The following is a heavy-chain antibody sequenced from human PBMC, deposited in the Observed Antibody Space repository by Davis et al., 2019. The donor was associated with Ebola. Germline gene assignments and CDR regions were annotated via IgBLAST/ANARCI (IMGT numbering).Heavy chain of an antibody. V-gene: IGHV4-34*01. Sequence: SETLSLTCAVYGGSFSGYYWSWIRQPPGKGLEWIGEINHSGSTNYNPSLKSRVTISVDTSKNQFSLKLSSVTAADTAVYYCARYDWQVGYFDYWGQGTLVTVSS. J-gene: IGHJ4*02. CDR3: ARYDWQVGYFDY. CDR2: INHSGST. CDR1: GGSFSGYY. D-gene: IGHD3-3*01.